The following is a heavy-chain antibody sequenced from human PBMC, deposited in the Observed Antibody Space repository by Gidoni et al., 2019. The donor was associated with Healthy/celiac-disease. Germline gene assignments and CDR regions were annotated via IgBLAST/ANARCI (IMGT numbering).Heavy chain of an antibody. V-gene: IGHV3-74*01. CDR2: INSDGSST. CDR3: ARDLSVWSGYYSPYYFDY. CDR1: GFTFSSYW. Sequence: EVQLVESGGGSVQPGGSLRLSCAASGFTFSSYWMHWVRQAPGKGLVWVSRINSDGSSTSYAASVKGRFTLSRDNARNTLYLQMNSLRDEDTAVYYCARDLSVWSGYYSPYYFDYWGQGTLVTVSS. J-gene: IGHJ4*02. D-gene: IGHD3-3*01.